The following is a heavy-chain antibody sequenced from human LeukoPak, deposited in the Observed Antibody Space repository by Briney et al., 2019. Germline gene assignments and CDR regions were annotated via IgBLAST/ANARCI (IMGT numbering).Heavy chain of an antibody. J-gene: IGHJ4*02. CDR1: GGPINSGAYY. Sequence: ASETLSLTCTVSGGPINSGAYYWSWIRQHPGKGLEWIGYIYYSGTTYSNPSLKSRLTISVDTSKNQFSLNLTSVTAADTAVYYCAGALTTVDYWGQGILVTVSS. D-gene: IGHD4-17*01. CDR3: AGALTTVDY. V-gene: IGHV4-31*03. CDR2: IYYSGTT.